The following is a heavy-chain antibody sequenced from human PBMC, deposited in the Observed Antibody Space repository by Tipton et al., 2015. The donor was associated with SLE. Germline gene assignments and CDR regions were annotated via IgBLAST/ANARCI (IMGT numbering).Heavy chain of an antibody. Sequence: SLRLSCAASGFIFSTYAMHWVRQAPGKGLEWVAFIRYDGYNTYYADSVRGRFTISRDNSKNTLYLQMNSLGAEDTAVYYCAKSREDNRSWYLYYFDYWGQGTLVTVSS. CDR3: AKSREDNRSWYLYYFDY. V-gene: IGHV3-30*02. CDR1: GFIFSTYA. CDR2: IRYDGYNT. J-gene: IGHJ4*02. D-gene: IGHD6-13*01.